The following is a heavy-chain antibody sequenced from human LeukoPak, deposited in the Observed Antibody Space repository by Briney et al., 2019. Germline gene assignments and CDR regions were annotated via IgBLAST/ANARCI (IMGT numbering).Heavy chain of an antibody. V-gene: IGHV4-34*01. CDR1: GGSFSGYY. CDR3: ARRGSAMGFHFDY. CDR2: INHSGSS. D-gene: IGHD2-2*01. J-gene: IGHJ4*02. Sequence: WETLSLTCAVYGGSFSGYYWSWIRQPPGKGLEWIGEINHSGSSNYDPSLKSRVTISVDTSKNQFSLKLSSVTAADTAVYYCARRGSAMGFHFDYWGQGTLVTVSS.